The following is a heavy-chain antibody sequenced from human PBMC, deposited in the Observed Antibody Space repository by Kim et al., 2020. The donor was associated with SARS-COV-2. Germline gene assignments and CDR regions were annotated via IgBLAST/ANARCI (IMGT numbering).Heavy chain of an antibody. Sequence: SETLSLTCTVSGGSISSGDYYWSWIRQPPGKGLEWIGNIYYSGSTYYNPSLKGRVTISVDTSKNQFSLKLSSVTAADTAVYYCARVHLRWQNRINYYYGLDVWGQGTTVTVSS. J-gene: IGHJ6*02. CDR1: GGSISSGDYY. D-gene: IGHD4-17*01. CDR3: ARVHLRWQNRINYYYGLDV. CDR2: IYYSGST. V-gene: IGHV4-30-4*01.